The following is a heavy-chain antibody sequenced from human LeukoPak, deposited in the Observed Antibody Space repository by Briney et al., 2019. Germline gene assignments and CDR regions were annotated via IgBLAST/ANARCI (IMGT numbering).Heavy chain of an antibody. CDR2: IKSKTDGGTT. CDR1: GFTFSNAW. D-gene: IGHD2-8*01. V-gene: IGHV3-15*01. Sequence: GGSLRLSCAASGFTFSNAWMSWVRQAPGKGLEWVGRIKSKTDGGTTDYAAPVKGRFTISRDDSKNTLYLQMNSLKTEDTAVYYCTTAVACTNGVCDYWGQGTLVTVSS. J-gene: IGHJ4*02. CDR3: TTAVACTNGVCDY.